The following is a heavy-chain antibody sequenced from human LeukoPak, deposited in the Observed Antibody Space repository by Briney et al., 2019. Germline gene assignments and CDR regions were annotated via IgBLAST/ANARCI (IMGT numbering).Heavy chain of an antibody. D-gene: IGHD1-26*01. CDR3: ATDRNSGKYYDY. CDR1: GLRFRNYG. J-gene: IGHJ4*02. V-gene: IGHV3-33*01. Sequence: GGSLRLSCVVSGLRFRNYGMHWVRQAPGKGLEWVAVIYYDGSNQYCADSVKGRFTVSRDNAKNTLYLQMDSLRAVDTAVYYCATDRNSGKYYDYWGQGTLVTVSS. CDR2: IYYDGSNQ.